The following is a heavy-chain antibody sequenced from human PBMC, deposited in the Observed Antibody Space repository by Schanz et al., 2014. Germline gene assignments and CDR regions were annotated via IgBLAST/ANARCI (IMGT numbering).Heavy chain of an antibody. CDR3: ARENLNWEAFDI. V-gene: IGHV3-11*04. Sequence: QVQLVESGGGLVKPGGSLRLSCSASGFTFSDYFMTWIRQAPGKGLEWLSYISSSGTSTYYADSVKGRFTISRDNAKNSLYLQMNSLRAEDTAVYYCARENLNWEAFDIWGQGTVVTVSS. J-gene: IGHJ3*02. CDR1: GFTFSDYF. CDR2: ISSSGTST. D-gene: IGHD7-27*01.